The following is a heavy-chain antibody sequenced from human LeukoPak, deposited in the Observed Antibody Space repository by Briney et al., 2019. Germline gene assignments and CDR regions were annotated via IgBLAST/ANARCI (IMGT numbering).Heavy chain of an antibody. Sequence: GGSLRLSCAASGFTFSSYAMSWVRQAPGKGLEWVSAISGSGGSTYYADSVKGRFTISRGNSKNTLYLQMNSLRAEDTAVYYCAKLGGWYGGCPPPPGYWGQGTLVTVSS. CDR1: GFTFSSYA. D-gene: IGHD6-19*01. V-gene: IGHV3-23*01. J-gene: IGHJ4*02. CDR2: ISGSGGST. CDR3: AKLGGWYGGCPPPPGY.